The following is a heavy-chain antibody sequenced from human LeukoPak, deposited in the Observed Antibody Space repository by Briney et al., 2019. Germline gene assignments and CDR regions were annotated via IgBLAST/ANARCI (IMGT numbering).Heavy chain of an antibody. CDR3: ARLYYHASDYPDY. CDR1: GFTFSSYA. J-gene: IGHJ4*02. V-gene: IGHV3-23*01. CDR2: ISGSGDST. Sequence: GGSLRLSCAASGFTFSSYAMSWVRQAPGKGLEWVSLISGSGDSTYYADSVKGRFTISRDNSKNTLYLQMNSLRAEDTAIYYCARLYYHASDYPDYWGQGTLVTVSS. D-gene: IGHD3-22*01.